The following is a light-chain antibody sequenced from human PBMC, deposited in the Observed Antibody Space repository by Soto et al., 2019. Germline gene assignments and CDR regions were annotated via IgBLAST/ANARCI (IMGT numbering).Light chain of an antibody. V-gene: IGLV1-40*01. CDR1: SSNIGAGYD. CDR3: AAWDDSLNAVV. Sequence: QSVLTQPPSVSGAPGQRVTISCTGSSSNIGAGYDVHWYQQLPGTAPKLLIYGNSNRPSGVPDRFSGSKSGTSASLAISGLRSEDEANFYCAAWDDSLNAVVFGGGTQLTVL. CDR2: GNS. J-gene: IGLJ2*01.